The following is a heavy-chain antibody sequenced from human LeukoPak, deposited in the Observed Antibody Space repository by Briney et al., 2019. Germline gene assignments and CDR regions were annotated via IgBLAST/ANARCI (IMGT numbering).Heavy chain of an antibody. V-gene: IGHV3-33*01. Sequence: GGSLRLSCAASGFTFSSYGMHWVRQAPGKGLEWVAVIWYDGSNKYYADSVKGRFTISRDNSKITLYLQMNSPRAEDTAVYYCAREPYRRAPNYYYYGMDVWGQGTTVTVSS. D-gene: IGHD1-14*01. CDR3: AREPYRRAPNYYYYGMDV. CDR2: IWYDGSNK. J-gene: IGHJ6*02. CDR1: GFTFSSYG.